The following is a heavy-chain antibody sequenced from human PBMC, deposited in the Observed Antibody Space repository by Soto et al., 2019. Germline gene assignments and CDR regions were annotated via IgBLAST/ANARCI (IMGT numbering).Heavy chain of an antibody. Sequence: VKVSCKASGYTFYSHSISWVRQAPGQGLEWMGRINADYGNTQYAQKFRGRVTMPTDTSTTPVYMELTNLRSDDTAVYYCARCIQGDYYYGMDVWGQGTTVTVSS. J-gene: IGHJ6*02. CDR2: INADYGNT. D-gene: IGHD5-18*01. CDR3: ARCIQGDYYYGMDV. V-gene: IGHV1-18*01. CDR1: GYTFYSHS.